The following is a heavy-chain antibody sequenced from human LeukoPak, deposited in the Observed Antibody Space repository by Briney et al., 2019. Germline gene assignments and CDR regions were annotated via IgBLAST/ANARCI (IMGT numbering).Heavy chain of an antibody. D-gene: IGHD5-12*01. CDR1: GYTFTDHY. Sequence: ASVKVSCKASGYTFTDHYIHWVRQAPGQGFEWMGWINPNTGGTDYAQKFQDRIAISTYTSISTVYMELSRLKSDDTARYYCARDLATIDGIAWYYFENWGQGTLVTVS. V-gene: IGHV1-2*02. CDR3: ARDLATIDGIAWYYFEN. CDR2: INPNTGGT. J-gene: IGHJ4*02.